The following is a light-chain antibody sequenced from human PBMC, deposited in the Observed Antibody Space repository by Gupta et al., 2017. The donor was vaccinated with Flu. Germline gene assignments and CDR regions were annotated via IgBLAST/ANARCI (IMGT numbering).Light chain of an antibody. J-gene: IGLJ3*02. CDR1: SSNIGAGYD. CDR2: GNS. Sequence: QSVLTQPPSVSGAPGQRVTISCTGSSSNIGAGYDGHWYQQLPGTAPKLLIYGNSNRPSWVPDRFSGSKSGTSASLAITGLQAEDEADYYCQSYDSSLSGSEVFGGGTKLTVL. V-gene: IGLV1-40*01. CDR3: QSYDSSLSGSEV.